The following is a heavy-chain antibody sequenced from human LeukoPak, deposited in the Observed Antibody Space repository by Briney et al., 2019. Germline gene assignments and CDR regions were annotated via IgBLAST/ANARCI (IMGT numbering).Heavy chain of an antibody. D-gene: IGHD1-14*01. V-gene: IGHV1-18*01. Sequence: RASVKVSCKASGYTFTSYGISWVRQAPGQGLEWMGWISAYNGNTNYAQKLQGRVTMTTDTSTSTAYMELRSLRSDNTAVYYCARVTSLASFDYWGQGTLVTVSS. CDR1: GYTFTSYG. CDR2: ISAYNGNT. CDR3: ARVTSLASFDY. J-gene: IGHJ4*02.